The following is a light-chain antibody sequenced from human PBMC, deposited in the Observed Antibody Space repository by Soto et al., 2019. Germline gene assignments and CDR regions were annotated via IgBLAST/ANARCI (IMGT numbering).Light chain of an antibody. CDR2: AAS. CDR1: QRISNY. Sequence: DIQRTQSPSPVSGSVGDRVTITCRASQRISNYLNWYQQKPGKAPKLLIYAASSLQSGVPSRFSGSGSGTDFTLTTRGLQSEDYAVYYCQQYNNWPPITFGQGTRLEIK. CDR3: QQYNNWPPIT. V-gene: IGKV1-39*01. J-gene: IGKJ5*01.